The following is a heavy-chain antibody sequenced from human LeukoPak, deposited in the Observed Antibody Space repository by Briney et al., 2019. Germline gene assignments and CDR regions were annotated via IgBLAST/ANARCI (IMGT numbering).Heavy chain of an antibody. CDR3: ASYNPYY. J-gene: IGHJ4*02. CDR1: GFTVSTNY. V-gene: IGHV3-53*01. Sequence: GGSLRLSCAASGFTVSTNYMTWVRQAPGKGLEWVSVIYSGGNTYYADSVKGRFTISRDNSNNTLHLQMNNLRADDTAVYYCASYNPYYGGQGTLVTVSS. CDR2: IYSGGNT. D-gene: IGHD1-1*01.